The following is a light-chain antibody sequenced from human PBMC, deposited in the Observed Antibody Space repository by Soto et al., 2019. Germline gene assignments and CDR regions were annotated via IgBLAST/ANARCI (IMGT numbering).Light chain of an antibody. Sequence: EILLTQSPASLSLSPGERATLSCWASQSVDSHLVWYQQKPGQAPRLLIFGASNRATGIPARFSGSGSGTDFTLAINRLEHDDFAVYYCQQRNDWHITFGQRTRLEIK. CDR3: QQRNDWHIT. CDR1: QSVDSH. J-gene: IGKJ5*01. CDR2: GAS. V-gene: IGKV3-11*01.